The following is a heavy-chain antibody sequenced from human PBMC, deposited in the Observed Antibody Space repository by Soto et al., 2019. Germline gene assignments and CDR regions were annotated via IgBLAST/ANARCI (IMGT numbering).Heavy chain of an antibody. V-gene: IGHV3-9*01. Sequence: EVQLVESGGGLVQPGRSLRLSCAASGFTFDDYAMHWVRQAPGKGLEWVSGISWNSGSIGYADSVKGRCTISRDNAKNSLYLQMNSLRAEDTALYYCARILEYDILTGSDAFDIWGQGTMVTVSS. J-gene: IGHJ3*02. CDR3: ARILEYDILTGSDAFDI. CDR2: ISWNSGSI. D-gene: IGHD3-9*01. CDR1: GFTFDDYA.